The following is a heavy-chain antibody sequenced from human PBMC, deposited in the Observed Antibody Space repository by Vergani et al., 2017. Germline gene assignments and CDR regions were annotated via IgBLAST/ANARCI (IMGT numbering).Heavy chain of an antibody. J-gene: IGHJ4*02. Sequence: VQLLESGGGLVQPGGSLRLSCAASGFTFSSYAISWVRQAPGQGLEWMGRIIPILGIANYAQKFQGRVTITADKSTSTAYMELSSLRSEDTAVYYCAKFNLGIAVTGTSPTLDYWGQGTLVTVSS. V-gene: IGHV1-69*09. CDR2: IIPILGIA. CDR3: AKFNLGIAVTGTSPTLDY. CDR1: GFTFSSYA. D-gene: IGHD6-19*01.